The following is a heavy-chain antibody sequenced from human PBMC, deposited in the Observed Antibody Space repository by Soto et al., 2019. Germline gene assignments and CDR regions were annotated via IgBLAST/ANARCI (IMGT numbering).Heavy chain of an antibody. D-gene: IGHD3-10*01. V-gene: IGHV4-34*01. CDR3: ARILMNYYRLDY. Sequence: PSETLSLTCAVYGGSFSGYYWSWIRQPPGKGLEWIGEINHSGSTNYNPSLKSRVTISVDSSKSQVSLKLTSVTAADTAVYFCARILMNYYRLDYWGQGALVTVSS. CDR1: GGSFSGYY. J-gene: IGHJ4*02. CDR2: INHSGST.